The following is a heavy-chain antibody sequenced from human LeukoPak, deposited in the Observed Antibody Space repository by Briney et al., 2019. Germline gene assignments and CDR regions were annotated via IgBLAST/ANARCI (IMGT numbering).Heavy chain of an antibody. CDR1: GFTYNNIW. V-gene: IGHV3-15*01. CDR3: TANVGGDRPVY. Sequence: PGGSLRLSCVDSGFTYNNIWMSWVRQAPGKGLEWVGRIKSKINDGTIDYAAAVKDRFTISRDASKNTLYLQMDSLKTEDTAVYYCTANVGGDRPVYWGQGTLVTVSS. CDR2: IKSKINDGTI. D-gene: IGHD2-21*02. J-gene: IGHJ4*02.